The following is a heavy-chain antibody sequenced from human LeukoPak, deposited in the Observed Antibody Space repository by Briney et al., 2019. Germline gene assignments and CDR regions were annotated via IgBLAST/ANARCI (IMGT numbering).Heavy chain of an antibody. CDR2: IYTGDSDT. V-gene: IGHV5-51*01. Sequence: GESVKISCKGSGYSFTSYWIGWVRQVPGKGREWRGIIYTGDSDTRYSPSFQGQVTISVDKSISTAYLQWSSLKASDTATYYCARRHGSGSWVAFDIWGQGTMVTVSS. J-gene: IGHJ3*02. D-gene: IGHD3-10*01. CDR3: ARRHGSGSWVAFDI. CDR1: GYSFTSYW.